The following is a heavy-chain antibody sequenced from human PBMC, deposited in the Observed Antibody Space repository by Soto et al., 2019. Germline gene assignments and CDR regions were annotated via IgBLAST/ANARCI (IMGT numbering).Heavy chain of an antibody. CDR3: AHSAIYTSTWFYFDQ. CDR1: GGTFSSYA. CDR2: IIPIFGTA. Sequence: SVKVSCKASGGTFSSYAISWVRQAPGQGLEWMGGIIPIFGTANYAQKFQGRVTITADKSTSTAYMELSSLRSEDTAVYSCAHSAIYTSTWFYFDQWGQGTLVTVSS. J-gene: IGHJ4*02. V-gene: IGHV1-69*06. D-gene: IGHD6-13*01.